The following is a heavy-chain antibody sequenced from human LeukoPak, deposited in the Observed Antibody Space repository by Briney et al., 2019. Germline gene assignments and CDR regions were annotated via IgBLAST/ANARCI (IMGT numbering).Heavy chain of an antibody. Sequence: SETLSLTRAVSGYSISTGRYWGWIRQPPGKGLEWIGSIYQSGSTYYNPPLKSRVTISVDTSKNQFSLNLRSVTAADTAVYYCARSLSTAGIDYWGQGTLVTVSS. CDR1: GYSISTGRY. D-gene: IGHD2-2*01. CDR2: IYQSGST. V-gene: IGHV4-38-2*01. J-gene: IGHJ4*02. CDR3: ARSLSTAGIDY.